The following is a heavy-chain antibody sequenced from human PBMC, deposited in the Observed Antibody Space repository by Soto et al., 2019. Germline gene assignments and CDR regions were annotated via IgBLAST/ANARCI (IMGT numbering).Heavy chain of an antibody. CDR1: GYSFTRHD. CDR3: ARGAYNDYSHWFDP. J-gene: IGHJ5*02. V-gene: IGHV1-8*01. CDR2: MNPNSGNA. Sequence: QVQLVQSGAEVRKPGASVRVSCKATGYSFTRHDINWLRQAAGQGLEWMGWMNPNSGNAVYAQKLLGSVTMTRNTSITTAYIEVTSLKSEDTAVYFCARGAYNDYSHWFDPCGQGTLVTVSS. D-gene: IGHD4-4*01.